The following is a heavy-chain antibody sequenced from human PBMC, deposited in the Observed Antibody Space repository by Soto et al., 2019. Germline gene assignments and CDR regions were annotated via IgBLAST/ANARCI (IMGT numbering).Heavy chain of an antibody. Sequence: GGSLRLSCAASGFTFSSYAMSWVRQAPGKGLEWVSAISGSGGSTYYADSVKGRFTISRDNSKNTLYLQMNSLRAEDTAVYYCAKTEVGYCSGGSCLDAFDIWGQGTMVTVSS. CDR2: ISGSGGST. CDR3: AKTEVGYCSGGSCLDAFDI. CDR1: GFTFSSYA. D-gene: IGHD2-15*01. V-gene: IGHV3-23*01. J-gene: IGHJ3*02.